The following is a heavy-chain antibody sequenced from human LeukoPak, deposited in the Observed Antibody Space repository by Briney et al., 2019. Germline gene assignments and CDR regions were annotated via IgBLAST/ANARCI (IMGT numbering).Heavy chain of an antibody. CDR3: ARDRANGMGV. V-gene: IGHV3-30*09. CDR1: GFTFSNYA. J-gene: IGHJ6*02. CDR2: MSYDGSDK. Sequence: SGRSLRLSCAASGFTFSNYAMHWVRQAPGKGLEWVAAMSYDGSDKYSADSVKGRFAISRDNSKNTLYLKMNSLRAEDTAVYYCARDRANGMGVCGQGTTVTVSS.